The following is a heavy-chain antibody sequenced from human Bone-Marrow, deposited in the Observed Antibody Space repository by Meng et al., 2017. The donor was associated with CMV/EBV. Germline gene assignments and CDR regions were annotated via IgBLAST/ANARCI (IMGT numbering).Heavy chain of an antibody. Sequence: GESLKISCAASGFTFSSYAMHWVRQVPGKGLEWVAVISYDGSNKYYADSVKGRFTISRDNSKNTLYLQMNSLRAEDTAIYYCAKGKASDQWGQGTLVAASS. J-gene: IGHJ4*02. V-gene: IGHV3-30*04. CDR3: AKGKASDQ. CDR2: ISYDGSNK. CDR1: GFTFSSYA.